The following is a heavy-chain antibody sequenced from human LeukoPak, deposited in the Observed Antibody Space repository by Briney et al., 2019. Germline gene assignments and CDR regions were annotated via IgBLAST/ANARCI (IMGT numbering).Heavy chain of an antibody. V-gene: IGHV4-4*07. CDR3: AATGPTLLWFGEEYYYGMDV. CDR1: GGSISSYY. J-gene: IGHJ6*02. Sequence: SETLSLTCTVSGGSISSYYWSWIRQPAGKGLEWIGRIYTSGSTNYNPSLKSRVTMSVDTSKNQFSLNLRAVTAADTAVYYCAATGPTLLWFGEEYYYGMDVWGQGTTVTVSS. D-gene: IGHD3-10*01. CDR2: IYTSGST.